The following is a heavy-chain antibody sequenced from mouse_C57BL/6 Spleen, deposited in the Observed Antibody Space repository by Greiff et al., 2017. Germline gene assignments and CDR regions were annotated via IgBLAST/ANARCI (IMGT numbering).Heavy chain of an antibody. D-gene: IGHD4-1*01. CDR1: GFTFSSYT. V-gene: IGHV5-9*01. CDR2: ISGGGGNT. J-gene: IGHJ2*01. CDR3: ARTNWDRYFDY. Sequence: EVKVVESGGGLVKPGGSLKLSCAASGFTFSSYTMSWVRQTPEKRLEWVATISGGGGNTYYPDSVKGRFTISRDNAKNTLYLQMSSLRSEDTTLYYCARTNWDRYFDYWGQGTTLTVSS.